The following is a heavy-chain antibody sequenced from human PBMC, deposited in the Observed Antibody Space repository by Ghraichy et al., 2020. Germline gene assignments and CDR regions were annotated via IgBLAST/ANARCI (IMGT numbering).Heavy chain of an antibody. J-gene: IGHJ4*02. D-gene: IGHD3-22*01. CDR3: AKGYSTAFYNDNSGFDH. CDR2: ISGSNNII. V-gene: IGHV3-23*01. CDR1: GFTFSSFA. Sequence: GGSLRLSCAASGFTFSSFAMSWVRQAPGKGLEWVAAISGSNNIIHYADSVMGRFTISRDNSKNTLSLQMNSLRAEHTAVYYCAKGYSTAFYNDNSGFDHWGQGTLVAVSS.